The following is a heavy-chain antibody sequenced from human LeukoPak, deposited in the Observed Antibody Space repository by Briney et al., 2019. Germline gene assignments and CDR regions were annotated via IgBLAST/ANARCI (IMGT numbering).Heavy chain of an antibody. CDR2: ISGGGGAT. CDR3: AKDRRGNAPRGAFDI. J-gene: IGHJ3*02. V-gene: IGHV3-23*01. CDR1: GFTFSPYW. D-gene: IGHD1-1*01. Sequence: GGSLRLSCAASGFTFSPYWMSWVRQAPGKGLEWVSAISGGGGATFYADSVKGRFTISRDNSKNTLYLQMNGLRAEDTAVYYCAKDRRGNAPRGAFDIWGQGTMVTVSS.